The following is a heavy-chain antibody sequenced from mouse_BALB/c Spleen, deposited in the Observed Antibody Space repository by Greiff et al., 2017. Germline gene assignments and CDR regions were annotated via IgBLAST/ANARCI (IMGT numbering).Heavy chain of an antibody. V-gene: IGHV14-3*02. Sequence: EVHLVESGAELVKPGASVKLSCTASGFNIKDTYMHWVKQRPEQGLEWIGRFDPANGNTKYDPKFQGKATITADTSSNTAYLQLSSLTSEDTAVYYCARTGEAWFAYWGQGTLVTVSA. J-gene: IGHJ3*01. CDR1: GFNIKDTY. CDR2: FDPANGNT. D-gene: IGHD4-1*01. CDR3: ARTGEAWFAY.